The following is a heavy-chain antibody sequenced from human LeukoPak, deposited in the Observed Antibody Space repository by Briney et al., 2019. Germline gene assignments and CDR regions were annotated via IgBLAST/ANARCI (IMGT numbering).Heavy chain of an antibody. CDR1: GSRFTSYW. Sequence: PGESLWVPCEGSGSRFTSYWIGWARPIPGKGLEWMELIYPDDSDTRYSPSFQGQVTISADKSISTAYLQWSSLKASDTAMYYCAIGGDSTTSCYRCFDYWGQGNLVTVSS. CDR2: IYPDDSDT. D-gene: IGHD2-2*02. J-gene: IGHJ4*02. CDR3: AIGGDSTTSCYRCFDY. V-gene: IGHV5-51*01.